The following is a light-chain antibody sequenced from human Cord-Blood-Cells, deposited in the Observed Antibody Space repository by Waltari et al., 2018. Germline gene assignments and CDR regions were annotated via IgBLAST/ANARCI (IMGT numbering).Light chain of an antibody. CDR1: SSNIGSNT. CDR2: RNN. V-gene: IGLV1-44*01. J-gene: IGLJ1*01. CDR3: AAWDDSLNGYV. Sequence: QSVLTQPPSASGTPGQRVTISCSGSSSNIGSNTVNWYQQLPGTAPKLLIYRNNQRPSGVPDRCSGSKSGTSASLAISGLQAEDEADYYCAAWDDSLNGYVFGTGTKVTV.